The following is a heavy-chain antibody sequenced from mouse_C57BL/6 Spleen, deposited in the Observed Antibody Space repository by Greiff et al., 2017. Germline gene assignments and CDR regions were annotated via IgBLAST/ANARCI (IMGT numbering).Heavy chain of an antibody. CDR1: GFTFSDYY. V-gene: IGHV5-12*01. D-gene: IGHD4-1*01. CDR2: ISNGGGST. Sequence: EVQLVESGGGLVQPGGSLKLSCAASGFTFSDYYMYWVRQTPEKRLEWVAYISNGGGSTYYPDTVKGRFTISRDNAKNTLYLQMSRLKSEDTAMYYCARHSWDAYWGQGTLVTVSA. J-gene: IGHJ3*01. CDR3: ARHSWDAY.